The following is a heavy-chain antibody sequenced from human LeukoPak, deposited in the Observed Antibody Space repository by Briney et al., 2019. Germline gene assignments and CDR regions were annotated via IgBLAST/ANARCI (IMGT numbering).Heavy chain of an antibody. J-gene: IGHJ6*03. CDR3: ARGPPSVYYYYYYMDV. V-gene: IGHV1-69*05. CDR1: GGTFSSYA. Sequence: SVKVSCKASGGTFSSYAISWVRQAPGQGLEWMGGIIPIFGTANYAQKFQGRVTITTDESTSTAYMELSSLRSEDTAVYYCARGPPSVYYYYYYMDVWGKGTTVTVS. CDR2: IIPIFGTA.